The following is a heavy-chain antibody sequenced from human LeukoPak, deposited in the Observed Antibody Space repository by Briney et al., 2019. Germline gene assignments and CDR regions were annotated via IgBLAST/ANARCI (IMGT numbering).Heavy chain of an antibody. J-gene: IGHJ4*02. CDR2: IYDSGST. CDR1: GGSISSYY. CDR3: ARHAENGCDRFDH. D-gene: IGHD5-12*01. Sequence: TSETLSLTCSVSGGSISSYYWSWIRQPPGKGLEWIGYIYDSGSTNYKSPLKSRVTMSGDTSKNQFSLKLSSVTAADTAVYYCARHAENGCDRFDHWGQGTLVTVSS. V-gene: IGHV4-59*08.